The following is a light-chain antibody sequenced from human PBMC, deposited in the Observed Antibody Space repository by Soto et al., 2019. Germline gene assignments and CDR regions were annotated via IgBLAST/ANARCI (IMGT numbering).Light chain of an antibody. CDR1: NTGNKN. CDR2: RDY. CDR3: QVWDYSTVL. J-gene: IGLJ2*01. V-gene: IGLV3-9*01. Sequence: SYELNQPLSVSVALGQTATITCGGNNTGNKNVHWYQQKPGQAPVLVIYRDYNRPSGIPERFSGSNSGNTATLTISRAQAGDEADFYCQVWDYSTVLFGGGTKLTVL.